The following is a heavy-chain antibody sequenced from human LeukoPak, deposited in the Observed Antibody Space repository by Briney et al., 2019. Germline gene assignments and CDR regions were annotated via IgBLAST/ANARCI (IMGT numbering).Heavy chain of an antibody. CDR1: GGSISSGGYY. Sequence: SETLSLACTVSGGSISSGGYYWSWIRQHPGKGLEWIGYIYYSGSTYYNPSLKSRVTISVDTSKNQISLKLSSVTAADTAVYYCARERSDSSGYIAGFDYWGQGTLVTVSS. V-gene: IGHV4-31*03. CDR2: IYYSGST. J-gene: IGHJ4*02. CDR3: ARERSDSSGYIAGFDY. D-gene: IGHD3-22*01.